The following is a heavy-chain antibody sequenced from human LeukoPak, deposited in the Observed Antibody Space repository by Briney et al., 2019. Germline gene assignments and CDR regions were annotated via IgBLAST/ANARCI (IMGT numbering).Heavy chain of an antibody. V-gene: IGHV3-21*01. CDR3: ARPLVDGTLDDAFDI. Sequence: GGSLRLSCAASGFTFSRYSMNWVRQAPGKGLEWVSSISSSSSYIYYADSVKGRFTISRDNAKNSLYLQMHTQSSEDTAVYYCARPLVDGTLDDAFDIWGQGTMVTVSS. CDR2: ISSSSSYI. CDR1: GFTFSRYS. J-gene: IGHJ3*02. D-gene: IGHD6-19*01.